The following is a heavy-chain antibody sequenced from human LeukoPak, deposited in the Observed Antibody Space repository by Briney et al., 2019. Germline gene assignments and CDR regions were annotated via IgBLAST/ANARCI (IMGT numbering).Heavy chain of an antibody. J-gene: IGHJ3*02. CDR2: INHSGST. CDR1: GGSFSGYY. Sequence: SETLSLTCAVYGGSFSGYYWSWIRQPPGKGLEWIGEINHSGSTNYNPSLKSRVTISVDTSKNQFSLKLSSVTAADTAVYYCARVHTIFGVVIIQNAFDIWGQGTMVTVSS. CDR3: ARVHTIFGVVIIQNAFDI. D-gene: IGHD3-3*01. V-gene: IGHV4-34*01.